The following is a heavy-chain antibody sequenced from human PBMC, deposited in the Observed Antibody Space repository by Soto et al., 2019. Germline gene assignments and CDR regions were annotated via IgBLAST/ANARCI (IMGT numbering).Heavy chain of an antibody. D-gene: IGHD3-3*01. Sequence: ASVNVSSKASGYIFTNYYIHWVRQSPGQGLEWMAIINPNGGSTNYSQKFQGRVTITRDTSASTAYMDLSSLTSEDTAVYYCARGHDFWSGYFDYYYSGMDVWGQGTTVTVSS. CDR1: GYIFTNYY. V-gene: IGHV1-46*01. J-gene: IGHJ6*02. CDR3: ARGHDFWSGYFDYYYSGMDV. CDR2: INPNGGST.